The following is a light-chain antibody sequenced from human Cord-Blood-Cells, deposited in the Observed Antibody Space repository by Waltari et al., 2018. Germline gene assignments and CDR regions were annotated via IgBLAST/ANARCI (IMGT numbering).Light chain of an antibody. V-gene: IGLV3-21*04. CDR1: NIGSKS. Sequence: SYVLTQPPPVSVAPGKTARITCGGNNIGSKSVHWYQQNPGQAPVLVIYYDSDRPSGIPERFSGSNSGNTATLTISRVEAGDEADYYCQVWDSSSDRVVFGGGTKLTVL. CDR3: QVWDSSSDRVV. CDR2: YDS. J-gene: IGLJ2*01.